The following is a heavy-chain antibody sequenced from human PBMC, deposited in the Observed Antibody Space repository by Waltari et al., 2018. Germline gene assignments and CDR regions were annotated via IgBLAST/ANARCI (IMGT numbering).Heavy chain of an antibody. D-gene: IGHD3-16*01. Sequence: EVQLVESGGGLVQPGRSLRLSCAASGFDFYDYAMHWVRQVPGKGLGGVSVVSWSGATVVYADSVNGRFAISRDNAKNSLYLQMNSLRVEDTAFYYCAASRGVYWYFDFWGRGTLVSVSS. CDR3: AASRGVYWYFDF. CDR1: GFDFYDYA. V-gene: IGHV3-9*01. J-gene: IGHJ2*01. CDR2: VSWSGATV.